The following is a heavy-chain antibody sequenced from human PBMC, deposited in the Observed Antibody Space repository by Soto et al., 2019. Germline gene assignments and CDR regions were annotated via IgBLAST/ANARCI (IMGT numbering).Heavy chain of an antibody. CDR1: DFTLCRNS. J-gene: IGHJ6*02. Sequence: PVGSLRLSCAASDFTLCRNSMNWLRQAPEKVLAWLSPISSSRSHIYYVDSVEGRFTISRDNADSSLYLQMHSMRGHDTAVYFRDRGISDASVLVAAAMHVSGQAPRVTLCS. V-gene: IGHV3-21*01. CDR3: DRGISDASVLVAAAMHV. CDR2: ISSSRSHI. D-gene: IGHD2-2*01.